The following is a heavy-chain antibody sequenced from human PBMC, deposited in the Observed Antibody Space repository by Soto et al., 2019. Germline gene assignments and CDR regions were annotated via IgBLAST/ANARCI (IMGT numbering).Heavy chain of an antibody. CDR3: PRGADSSGYPTPFDY. CDR2: IIPIFGTA. J-gene: IGHJ4*02. D-gene: IGHD3-22*01. V-gene: IGHV1-69*13. CDR1: GGPFSSQA. Sequence: SVKVSFKASGGPFSSQAISLVRQAPGQGLEWMGGIIPIFGTANYAQKFQGRVTITAYESTSTAYMDLSSLRSEDTAVYYCPRGADSSGYPTPFDYWGQGTLVTVSS.